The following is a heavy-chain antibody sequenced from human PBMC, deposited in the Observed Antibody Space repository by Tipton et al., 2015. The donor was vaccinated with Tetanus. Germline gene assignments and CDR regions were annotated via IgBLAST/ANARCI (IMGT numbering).Heavy chain of an antibody. CDR2: IYHRGST. V-gene: IGHV4-31*03. Sequence: LSLTCTVSGGSISSGGYYWTWIRQHPGKGLEWIGNIYHRGSTYYNPSLKSRVTISVDTSKNQFSLRLDSVTAADTAVYYCARVAENFDYWGQGTLVTVSS. CDR1: GGSISSGGYY. D-gene: IGHD5-24*01. CDR3: ARVAENFDY. J-gene: IGHJ4*02.